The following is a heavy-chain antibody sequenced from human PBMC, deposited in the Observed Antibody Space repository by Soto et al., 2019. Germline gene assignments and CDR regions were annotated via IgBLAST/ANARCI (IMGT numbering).Heavy chain of an antibody. J-gene: IGHJ3*02. Sequence: EVQLVESGGGLVQPGGSLRLSCAASGFTFSSYDMHWVRQATGKGLEWVSAIGTAGDTYYPGSVKGRFTISRENAENSLYLQMSSLGAGDTAVYYCARGYSSDGGLFDIWGQGTMVTVSS. CDR3: ARGYSSDGGLFDI. V-gene: IGHV3-13*01. CDR2: IGTAGDT. CDR1: GFTFSSYD. D-gene: IGHD6-25*01.